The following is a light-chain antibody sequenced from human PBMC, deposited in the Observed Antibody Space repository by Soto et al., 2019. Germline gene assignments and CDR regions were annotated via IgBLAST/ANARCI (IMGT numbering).Light chain of an antibody. Sequence: EIVLTQSPGTLSLSPGDRAALSCRASETFISYYLAWYHQKPGQAPRLLIYAASSRATGIPARFSGSGSGTDFTLTISSLEPEDFAVYYCQQRANWPITFGQGTRLEIK. J-gene: IGKJ5*01. CDR2: AAS. V-gene: IGKV3D-20*02. CDR3: QQRANWPIT. CDR1: ETFISYY.